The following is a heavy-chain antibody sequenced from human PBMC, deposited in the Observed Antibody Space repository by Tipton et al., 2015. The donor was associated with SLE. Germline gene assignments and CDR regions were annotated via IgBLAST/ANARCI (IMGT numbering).Heavy chain of an antibody. CDR2: IYYNGDS. CDR1: GGSISSYY. J-gene: IGHJ5*02. Sequence: TLSLTCTVSGGSISSYYWSWIRQPPGKGLDGIGYIYYNGDSYYNPSLRSRVTISVDTTENQFSLKVHSVTAADTAVYYCATVDWDSWFDPWGQGTLVTVSS. D-gene: IGHD5-12*01. V-gene: IGHV4-59*06. CDR3: ATVDWDSWFDP.